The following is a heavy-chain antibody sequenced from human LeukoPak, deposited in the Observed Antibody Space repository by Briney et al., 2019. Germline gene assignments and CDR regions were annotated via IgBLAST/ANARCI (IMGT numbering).Heavy chain of an antibody. CDR3: ARPQFPTGYFDY. V-gene: IGHV3-66*04. Sequence: GGSLRLSCAASGFTFSNAWMRWVRQAPGKGLEWVSVIYSGGGAYYSDSVKGRFAMSRDIYKNTVYLQMNSLRAEDTAVYYCARPQFPTGYFDYWGQGALVTVPS. CDR1: GFTFSNAW. CDR2: IYSGGGA. D-gene: IGHD1-1*01. J-gene: IGHJ4*02.